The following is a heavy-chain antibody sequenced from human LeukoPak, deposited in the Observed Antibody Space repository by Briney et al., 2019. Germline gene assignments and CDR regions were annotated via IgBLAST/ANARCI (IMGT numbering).Heavy chain of an antibody. Sequence: SQTLSLTCTVSGGSISSGSYYWTWIRQPAGKGLQWIGRIFTGGSTNYNPSLQSRVTISMDTSKSQVSLRLRSVTAADTAVYYCARVVSSVYYYMDVWGKGTSVTVSS. D-gene: IGHD2/OR15-2a*01. CDR2: IFTGGST. J-gene: IGHJ6*03. V-gene: IGHV4-61*02. CDR3: ARVVSSVYYYMDV. CDR1: GGSISSGSYY.